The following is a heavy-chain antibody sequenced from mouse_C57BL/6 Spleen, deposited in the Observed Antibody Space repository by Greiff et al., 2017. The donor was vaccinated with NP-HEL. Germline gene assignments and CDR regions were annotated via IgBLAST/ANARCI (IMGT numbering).Heavy chain of an antibody. CDR3: ARSYSNYVGYFDY. CDR1: GYTFTSYW. CDR2: IDPSDSYT. V-gene: IGHV1-69*01. J-gene: IGHJ2*01. Sequence: QVQLQQSGAELVMPGASVKLSCKASGYTFTSYWMHWVKQRPGQGLEWIGEIDPSDSYTNYNQKFKGKSTLTVDKSSSTAYMQLSSLTSEDSAVYYCARSYSNYVGYFDYWGQGTTLTVSS. D-gene: IGHD2-5*01.